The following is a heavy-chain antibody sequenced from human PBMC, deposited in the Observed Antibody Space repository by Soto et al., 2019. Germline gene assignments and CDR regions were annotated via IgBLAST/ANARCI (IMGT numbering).Heavy chain of an antibody. Sequence: GGSLRLSCAASGFTFGNAWINWVRQAPGKGLEWVSYISRSGSTTYYADSVKGRFTISRATAEKSLYLQMDSLTAEDTAVYYCAREGTGTTAVDYWGQGTLVTSPQ. CDR2: ISRSGSTT. V-gene: IGHV3-48*01. D-gene: IGHD1-1*01. CDR1: GFTFGNAW. CDR3: AREGTGTTAVDY. J-gene: IGHJ4*02.